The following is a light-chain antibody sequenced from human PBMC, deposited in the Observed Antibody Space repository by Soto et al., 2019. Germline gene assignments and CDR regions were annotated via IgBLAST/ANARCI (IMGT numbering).Light chain of an antibody. Sequence: EIVMTQSPGTLPLSPGERATLSCRASQSISSNFLAWYQHKPGQAPRLLIYGESSRATGIPDRFSGSASGTVFTLTISRLEPEDFAVYYCQQYGVSPTFGGGTKVDIK. CDR2: GES. J-gene: IGKJ4*01. CDR3: QQYGVSPT. CDR1: QSISSNF. V-gene: IGKV3-20*01.